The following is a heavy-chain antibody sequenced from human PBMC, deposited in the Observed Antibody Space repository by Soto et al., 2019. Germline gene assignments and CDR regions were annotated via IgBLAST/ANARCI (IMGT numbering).Heavy chain of an antibody. CDR2: LSGTAYST. Sequence: EVQLVESGGGLVQPGGSLRVSCVASGFTFSSYSMNWIRQAPGKGLEWVSGLSGTAYSTYYADSVKGRFTISRDNSKSTLYLQMSSLRAEDTAIYYCARDSGGSGSQRDFDYWGQGTLVTVSS. J-gene: IGHJ4*02. CDR1: GFTFSSYS. D-gene: IGHD6-19*01. V-gene: IGHV3-23*04. CDR3: ARDSGGSGSQRDFDY.